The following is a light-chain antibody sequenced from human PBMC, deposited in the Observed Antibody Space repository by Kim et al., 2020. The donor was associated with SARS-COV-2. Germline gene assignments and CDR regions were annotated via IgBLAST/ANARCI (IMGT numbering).Light chain of an antibody. Sequence: DIQMTQSPSILSASVGDRVTITCRTSQTISTWLAWYQQKPGKPPNALISDASSLESGVPSRFSGSGSGTEFTLTISSLQPDDFATYYCQEYNSDFTFGPETKVDIK. CDR3: QEYNSDFT. CDR2: DAS. V-gene: IGKV1-5*01. J-gene: IGKJ3*01. CDR1: QTISTW.